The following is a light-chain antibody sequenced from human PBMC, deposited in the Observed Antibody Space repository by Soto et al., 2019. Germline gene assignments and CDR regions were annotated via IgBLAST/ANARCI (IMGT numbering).Light chain of an antibody. CDR1: QTVTNK. CDR2: DAS. V-gene: IGKV3-15*01. Sequence: EIVMTQSPATLSVSPGERVVLSCRATQTVTNKLGWYQQKPGQAPRLLIYDASIRATGIPARFSGSGSGTEFTLTISSLQSEDFVLYYCQQYNSWPVTFGGGTKVEIK. CDR3: QQYNSWPVT. J-gene: IGKJ4*01.